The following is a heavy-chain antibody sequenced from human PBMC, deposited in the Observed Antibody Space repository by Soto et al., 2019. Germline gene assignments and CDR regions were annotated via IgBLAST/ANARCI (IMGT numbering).Heavy chain of an antibody. CDR2: IIPIFGTA. Sequence: SVKVSCKASGGTFSSYAISWVRQAPGQGLEWMGGIIPIFGTANYAQKFQGRVTITADESTSTAYMELSSLRSEDTAVYYCARGMIVVVITNYYYGMDVWGQGTTVTVSS. V-gene: IGHV1-69*13. CDR1: GGTFSSYA. J-gene: IGHJ6*02. D-gene: IGHD3-22*01. CDR3: ARGMIVVVITNYYYGMDV.